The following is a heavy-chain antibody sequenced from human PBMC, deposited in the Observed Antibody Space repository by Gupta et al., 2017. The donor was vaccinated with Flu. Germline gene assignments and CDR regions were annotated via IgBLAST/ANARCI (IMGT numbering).Heavy chain of an antibody. CDR3: ARAVEEIQLWLRPGSYYYYYGMDV. CDR1: GYTFTSYY. V-gene: IGHV1-46*01. D-gene: IGHD5-18*01. Sequence: QVQLVQSGAEVKKPGASVKVSCKASGYTFTSYYMHWVRQAPGQGLEWMGRINPSGGSTSYAQKFQGRVTMTRDTSTSTVYMELSSLRSEDTAVYYCARAVEEIQLWLRPGSYYYYYGMDVWGQGTTVTVSS. CDR2: INPSGGST. J-gene: IGHJ6*02.